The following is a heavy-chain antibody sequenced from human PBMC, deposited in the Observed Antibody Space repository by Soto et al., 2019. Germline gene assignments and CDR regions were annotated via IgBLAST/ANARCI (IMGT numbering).Heavy chain of an antibody. Sequence: GGSLRLSCAASGFTFSSYSMNWVRQAPGKGLEWVSYISSSSSTIYYADSVKGRFTISRDNAKNSLYLQMNSLRDEDTAVYYCARDSVNCSSTSCYNWFDPWGQGTLVTVSS. D-gene: IGHD2-2*01. CDR3: ARDSVNCSSTSCYNWFDP. J-gene: IGHJ5*02. CDR2: ISSSSSTI. V-gene: IGHV3-48*02. CDR1: GFTFSSYS.